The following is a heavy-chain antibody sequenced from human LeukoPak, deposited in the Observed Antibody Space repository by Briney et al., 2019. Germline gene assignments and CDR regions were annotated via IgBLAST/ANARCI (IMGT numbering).Heavy chain of an antibody. D-gene: IGHD7-27*01. CDR3: ARHSGP. J-gene: IGHJ5*02. V-gene: IGHV4-39*01. Sequence: SETLSLTCTVSGGSIRSSYYYWGWIRQPRVEGLEWIGSIYDSGRTYYHPSLTSRVTISVDTSKNQFSPKLNSVAAPDTAVYYCARHSGPWGQGTLVTVSS. CDR1: GGSIRSSYYY. CDR2: IYDSGRT.